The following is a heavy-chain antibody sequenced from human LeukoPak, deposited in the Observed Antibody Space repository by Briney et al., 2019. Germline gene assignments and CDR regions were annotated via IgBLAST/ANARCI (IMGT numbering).Heavy chain of an antibody. CDR1: GFTFSSYA. CDR2: ISGSGGST. J-gene: IGHJ4*02. CDR3: AKPVLRFLEWLPQCFDY. V-gene: IGHV3-23*01. Sequence: GGSLRLSCAASGFTFSSYAMSWVRQAPRKGLEWVSAISGSGGSTYYADSVKCRFTISRDNSKNTLYLQMNSLRAEDTAVYYCAKPVLRFLEWLPQCFDYWGQGTLVTVSS. D-gene: IGHD3-3*01.